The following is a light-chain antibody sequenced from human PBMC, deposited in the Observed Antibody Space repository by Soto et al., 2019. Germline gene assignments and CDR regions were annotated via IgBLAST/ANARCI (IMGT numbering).Light chain of an antibody. Sequence: QSALTQPPSASGSPGQSVTISCTGTSSAVGGYNYVSWYQQHPGKAPKLMIYEVSKRPSGVPDRFSGSKSGNTASLTVSGLQAEYEADYYCSSYAGSNAYVFGTGTKVTVL. CDR1: SSAVGGYNY. J-gene: IGLJ1*01. CDR3: SSYAGSNAYV. V-gene: IGLV2-8*01. CDR2: EVS.